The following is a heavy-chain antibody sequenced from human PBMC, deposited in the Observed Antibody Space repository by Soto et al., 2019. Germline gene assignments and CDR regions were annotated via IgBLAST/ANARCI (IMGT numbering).Heavy chain of an antibody. J-gene: IGHJ4*02. V-gene: IGHV1-69*06. CDR3: NRGSEYAFWSGYL. CDR1: GGTSTRYA. CDR2: IVPMFGTS. Sequence: QERLVQTGAEVRKPGSSVKVSCKVTGGTSTRYAINWVRQAPGQGLEWMGGIVPMFGTSKYAQKFQGRVTITADTSTNIAYMELRSLRSEDTAVYYCNRGSEYAFWSGYLWGQGTLVSVSS. D-gene: IGHD3-3*01.